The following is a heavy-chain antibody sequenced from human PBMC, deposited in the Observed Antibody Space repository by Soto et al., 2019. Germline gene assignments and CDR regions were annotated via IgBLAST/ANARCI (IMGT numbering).Heavy chain of an antibody. J-gene: IGHJ5*01. V-gene: IGHV1-2*04. Sequence: QVQLVQSGAEVKKPGASVKVSCKASGYTFTGYYMHWVRQAPGQGLEWMGWINPNSGGTNYAQKFQGWVTMTRDTSISTVYMELSRLRSDDTAVYYCAREGGDYCSSTSCLKYNWFDSWGQGTLVTVSS. CDR3: AREGGDYCSSTSCLKYNWFDS. CDR1: GYTFTGYY. D-gene: IGHD2-2*01. CDR2: INPNSGGT.